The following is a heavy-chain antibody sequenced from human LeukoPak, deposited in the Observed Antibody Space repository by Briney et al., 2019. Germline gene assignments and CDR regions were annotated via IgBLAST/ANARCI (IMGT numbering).Heavy chain of an antibody. J-gene: IGHJ4*02. Sequence: ASVKVSCKASGYTFTSYDINWVRQATGQGLEWMGWMNPNSGNTGNAQKLQGRVTMTRNTSISTAYMELSSLRSEDTAVYYCARGLYVWGSYLYGYGGQGTLVTVPS. CDR1: GYTFTSYD. CDR2: MNPNSGNT. CDR3: ARGLYVWGSYLYGY. D-gene: IGHD3-16*02. V-gene: IGHV1-8*01.